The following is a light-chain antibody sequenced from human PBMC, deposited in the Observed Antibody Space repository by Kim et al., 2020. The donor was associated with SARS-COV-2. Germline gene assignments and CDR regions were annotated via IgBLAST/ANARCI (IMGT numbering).Light chain of an antibody. CDR2: KVS. J-gene: IGKJ4*01. Sequence: DVIMTQSPLSLPVTLGQPASISCRSSKSLVFSDGKTYLNWFHQRPGPSPRRLIYKVSNRDSGVPDRFSGSGSGTDFTLKISRVEAEDVGVYYCMYGTHWPPSFTFGGGTKVDIK. CDR3: MYGTHWPPSFT. CDR1: KSLVFSDGKTY. V-gene: IGKV2-30*01.